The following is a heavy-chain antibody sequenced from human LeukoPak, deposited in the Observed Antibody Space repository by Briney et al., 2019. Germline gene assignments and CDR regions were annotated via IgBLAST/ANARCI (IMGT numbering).Heavy chain of an antibody. CDR2: IYSGGST. V-gene: IGHV3-53*01. D-gene: IGHD1-26*01. CDR1: GFTVSSNY. Sequence: GALRLSCAASGFTVSSNYMSWVRQAPGKGLEWVSVIYSGGSTYYADSVKGRFTISRDNSKNTLFLQMNSLRADDTAVYYCARQSGAPGFWDYWGQGTLVTVSS. CDR3: ARQSGAPGFWDY. J-gene: IGHJ4*02.